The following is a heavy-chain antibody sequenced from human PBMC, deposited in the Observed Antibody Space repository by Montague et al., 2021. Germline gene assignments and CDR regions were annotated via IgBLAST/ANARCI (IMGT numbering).Heavy chain of an antibody. J-gene: IGHJ4*02. CDR1: GGSISSSSYY. CDR2: IYYSGST. V-gene: IGHV4-39*01. CDR3: ASSSRGSWGQSYFDY. D-gene: IGHD1-26*01. Sequence: SETLSLTCTVSGGSISSSSYYWGWIRQPPGKGLEWIGSIYYSGSTYYNPSLKSRVTISVDTSKNQFSLKLSSVTAADTAVYYCASSSRGSWGQSYFDYWGQGTLVTVSS.